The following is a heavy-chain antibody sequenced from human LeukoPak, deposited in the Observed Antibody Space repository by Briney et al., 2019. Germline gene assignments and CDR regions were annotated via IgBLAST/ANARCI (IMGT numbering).Heavy chain of an antibody. D-gene: IGHD6-19*01. CDR3: ARWVGSGWSDAFDI. V-gene: IGHV1-18*01. Sequence: ASVTVSFTASGYTFTSYGISWVRQAPGQGGEWMGWISAYNGNTNYAQKLQGRVTMTTDTSTSTAYMELSRLRSDDTAVYYCARWVGSGWSDAFDIWGQGTMVTVSS. CDR1: GYTFTSYG. J-gene: IGHJ3*02. CDR2: ISAYNGNT.